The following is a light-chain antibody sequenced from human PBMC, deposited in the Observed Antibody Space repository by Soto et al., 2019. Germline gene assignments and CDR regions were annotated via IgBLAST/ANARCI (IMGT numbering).Light chain of an antibody. Sequence: EIVVTQSPDTLSVSPGERATLSCRASQSVSSNLAWYQQKPGQAPRLLIYGASTRATGVPDRFSGSGSGTEFTLTSSRLEPEDFAVYYCQQYGSSVTFGQGTKVDIK. V-gene: IGKV3-20*01. J-gene: IGKJ1*01. CDR1: QSVSSN. CDR2: GAS. CDR3: QQYGSSVT.